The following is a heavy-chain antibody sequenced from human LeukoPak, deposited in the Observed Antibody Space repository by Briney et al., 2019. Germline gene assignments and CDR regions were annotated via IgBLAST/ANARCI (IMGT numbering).Heavy chain of an antibody. Sequence: PSETLSLTCAVSGYSISSGYYWGWIRQPPGKGLEWIGYIYYSGSTNYNPSLKSRVTISVDTSKNQFSLKLSSVTAADTAVYYCARGRGAGYDSEDYWGQGTLVTVSS. CDR1: GYSISSGYY. CDR2: IYYSGST. V-gene: IGHV4-61*01. CDR3: ARGRGAGYDSEDY. J-gene: IGHJ4*02. D-gene: IGHD5-12*01.